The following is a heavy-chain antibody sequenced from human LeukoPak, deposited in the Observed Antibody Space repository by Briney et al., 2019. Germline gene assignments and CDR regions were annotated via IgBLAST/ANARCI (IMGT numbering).Heavy chain of an antibody. CDR1: GFTFSSDS. D-gene: IGHD1-26*01. CDR3: ANSVGARDFDY. Sequence: GGSLRLSCAASGFTFSSDSMTWVRQAPGKGLEWVSSISSSSSYIYYADSVKGRFTISRDNAKNSLYLQMNSLRAEDTAVYYCANSVGARDFDYWGQGTLVTVSS. V-gene: IGHV3-21*01. J-gene: IGHJ4*02. CDR2: ISSSSSYI.